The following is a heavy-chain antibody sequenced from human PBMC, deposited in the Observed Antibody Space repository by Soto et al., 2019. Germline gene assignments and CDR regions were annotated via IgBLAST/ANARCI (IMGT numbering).Heavy chain of an antibody. CDR1: GFTFNIYG. V-gene: IGHV3-30*18. Sequence: PGGSLRLSCAASGFTFNIYGMHWVRQAPGKGLEWVALISCDGSNQYYADSVKGRFTISRDNSKNTLFLQMNSLRADDTAVYYCAKAQASVQVSFDSWGQGTLVTVSS. CDR3: AKAQASVQVSFDS. CDR2: ISCDGSNQ. D-gene: IGHD6-19*01. J-gene: IGHJ4*02.